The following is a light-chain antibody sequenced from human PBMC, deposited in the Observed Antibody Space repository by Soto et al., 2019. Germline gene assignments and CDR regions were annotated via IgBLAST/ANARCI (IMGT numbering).Light chain of an antibody. CDR3: QQYNNWPPNT. CDR1: QSVSSSY. V-gene: IGKV3-15*01. J-gene: IGKJ5*01. CDR2: DAS. Sequence: EIVLTQSPGTLSLSPGERATLSCRASQSVSSSYLAWYQQKPGQAPRLLIYDASTRATGIPARFSGSGSGTEFTLTISSLQSEDFAVYYCQQYNNWPPNTFGQGTRLEIK.